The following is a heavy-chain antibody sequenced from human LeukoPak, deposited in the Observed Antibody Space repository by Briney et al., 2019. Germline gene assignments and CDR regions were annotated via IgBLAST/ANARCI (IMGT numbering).Heavy chain of an antibody. CDR2: IRTKAYAGTT. CDR1: GFTFGEYV. V-gene: IGHV3-49*04. Sequence: GGSLRLSCTASGFTFGEYVMSWVRQAPGKGLEWVSFIRTKAYAGTTEYAASVKGRFTISRDDSKNIAYLQMSSLKTEDTAVYYCTRRGYSYGYLDYWGQGTLVTVSS. J-gene: IGHJ4*02. CDR3: TRRGYSYGYLDY. D-gene: IGHD5-18*01.